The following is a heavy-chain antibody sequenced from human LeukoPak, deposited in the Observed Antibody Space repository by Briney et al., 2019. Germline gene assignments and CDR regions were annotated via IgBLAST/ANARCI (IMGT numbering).Heavy chain of an antibody. V-gene: IGHV3-7*01. CDR2: IMQDGSEK. Sequence: QPGGSLRLSCAASGFKFSDHYIDWVRQAPGQGLEWVANIMQDGSEKYYVDSVRGRFTISRDNAKKSLYLQMNSLRAEDTAVYYCARGWVDCSRGSCYAFDIWGQGTLVTVST. J-gene: IGHJ4*02. CDR3: ARGWVDCSRGSCYAFDI. CDR1: GFKFSDHY. D-gene: IGHD2-15*01.